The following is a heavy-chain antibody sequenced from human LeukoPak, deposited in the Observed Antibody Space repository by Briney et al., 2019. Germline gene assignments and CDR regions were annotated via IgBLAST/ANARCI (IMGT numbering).Heavy chain of an antibody. V-gene: IGHV3-11*01. Sequence: PGGSLRLSCAASGFTFSDYYMSWLRQAPGKGREWVSYISSSGSTIYYADSVKGRFTISRDNAKNSLYLQMNSLRAEDTAVYYCARDLLGSSWTMGYWGQGTLVTVSS. J-gene: IGHJ4*02. CDR1: GFTFSDYY. D-gene: IGHD6-13*01. CDR2: ISSSGSTI. CDR3: ARDLLGSSWTMGY.